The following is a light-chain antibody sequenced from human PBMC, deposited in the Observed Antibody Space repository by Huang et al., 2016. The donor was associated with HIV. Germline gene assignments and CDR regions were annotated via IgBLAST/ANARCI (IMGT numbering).Light chain of an antibody. CDR2: VAS. CDR1: QSIGTY. Sequence: DIQMTQSPSSLSASVGDRVNIACRASQSIGTYLNWYQQKRGKAPRLLIHVASSLQSGVPSRFSGSGSGTDFTLTISSLQPEDFATYYCQQSYSALGLTFGGGTKVEIK. CDR3: QQSYSALGLT. J-gene: IGKJ4*01. V-gene: IGKV1-39*01.